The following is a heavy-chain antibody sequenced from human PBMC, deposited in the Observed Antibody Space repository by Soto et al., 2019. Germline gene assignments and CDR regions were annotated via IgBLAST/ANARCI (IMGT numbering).Heavy chain of an antibody. CDR2: ISGSGGST. V-gene: IGHV3-23*01. D-gene: IGHD3-3*01. Sequence: TGGSLRLSCAASGFTFSSYAMSWVRQAPGKGLEWVSAISGSGGSTSYADSVKGRFTISRDNSKNTLYLQMNSLRAEDTAVYYCAKPLYDFWSGPDAFDIWGQGTMVTVSS. CDR3: AKPLYDFWSGPDAFDI. CDR1: GFTFSSYA. J-gene: IGHJ3*02.